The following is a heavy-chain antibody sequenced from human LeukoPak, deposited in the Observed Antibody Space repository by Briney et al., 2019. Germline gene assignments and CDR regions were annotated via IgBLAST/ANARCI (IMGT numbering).Heavy chain of an antibody. J-gene: IGHJ4*02. CDR1: GFTFSSYS. Sequence: GGSLRLSCAASGFTFSSYSMNWVRQAPGKGLEWVSSISSSSSYIYYADSVKGRFTISRDSAKNSLYLQMNSLRAEDTAVYYCARDNSSSSSFDYWGQGTLVTVSS. V-gene: IGHV3-21*01. D-gene: IGHD6-6*01. CDR3: ARDNSSSSSFDY. CDR2: ISSSSSYI.